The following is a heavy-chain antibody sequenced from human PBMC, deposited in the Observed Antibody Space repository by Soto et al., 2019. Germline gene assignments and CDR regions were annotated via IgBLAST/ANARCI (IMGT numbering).Heavy chain of an antibody. CDR2: IWYDGSNK. D-gene: IGHD3-22*01. J-gene: IGHJ6*02. CDR1: GFTFSSYG. Sequence: PGGSLRLSCAASGFTFSSYGMHWVRQAPGKGLEWVAVIWYDGSNKYYADSVKGRFTISRDNSKNTLYLQMNSLRAEDTAVYYCATLHYYDSSGYPMAYYYGMDVWGQGTMVTVSS. CDR3: ATLHYYDSSGYPMAYYYGMDV. V-gene: IGHV3-33*01.